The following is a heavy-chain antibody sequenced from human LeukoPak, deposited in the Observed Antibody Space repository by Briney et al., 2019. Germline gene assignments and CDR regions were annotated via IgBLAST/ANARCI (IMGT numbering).Heavy chain of an antibody. CDR2: IYPSGTT. CDR1: GGSIRSGSYY. Sequence: SETLSLTCTVSGGSIRSGSYYWSWIRQPAGKGLEWIGRIYPSGTTYYNPSLKSRVTMSVDTSKDQFSLKLSSVTAADTAVYYCARGGVFSAFDMWGQGTMVTVSS. V-gene: IGHV4-61*02. D-gene: IGHD3-10*01. CDR3: ARGGVFSAFDM. J-gene: IGHJ3*02.